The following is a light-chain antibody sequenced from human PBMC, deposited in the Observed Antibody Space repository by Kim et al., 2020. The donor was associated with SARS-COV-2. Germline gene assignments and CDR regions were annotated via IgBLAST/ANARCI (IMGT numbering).Light chain of an antibody. Sequence: SYELTQPPSVSVAPGKTARITCGGDNIGSKRVHWYQQKSGQAPVLVICFDSHRPSGIPDRFSGSNYGNTATLIISRVEAGDEADYYCQVWESSRDRVFGGGTQLTVL. CDR1: NIGSKR. J-gene: IGLJ2*01. CDR2: FDS. V-gene: IGLV3-21*01. CDR3: QVWESSRDRV.